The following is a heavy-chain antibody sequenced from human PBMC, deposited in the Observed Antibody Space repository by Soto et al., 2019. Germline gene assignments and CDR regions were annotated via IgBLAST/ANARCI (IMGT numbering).Heavy chain of an antibody. Sequence: GASVKVSCKASGGTFSSYAISWVRQAPGQGLEWMGGIIPIFGTANYAQKFQGRVTITADESTSTAYMELSSLRSEDTAVYYCARDFDLTYYGTYYYYGMSFWGQGSSVPVS. CDR2: IIPIFGTA. CDR1: GGTFSSYA. J-gene: IGHJ6*02. CDR3: ARDFDLTYYGTYYYYGMSF. D-gene: IGHD3-9*01. V-gene: IGHV1-69*13.